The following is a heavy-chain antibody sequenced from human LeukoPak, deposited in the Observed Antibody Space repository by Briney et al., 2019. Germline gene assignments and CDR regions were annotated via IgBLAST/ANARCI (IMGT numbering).Heavy chain of an antibody. V-gene: IGHV4-28*05. Sequence: TASETLSLTCAVSRYSIASSNWWGWIRQPPGKGPEYIGYIYYTESIYYSPSLQSRVTMSADTSKNQFYLKLSSVTAVDTAVYYCARTDSYGYHFDYWGQGTLVTVSS. CDR2: IYYTESI. CDR3: ARTDSYGYHFDY. D-gene: IGHD2-21*02. J-gene: IGHJ4*02. CDR1: RYSIASSNW.